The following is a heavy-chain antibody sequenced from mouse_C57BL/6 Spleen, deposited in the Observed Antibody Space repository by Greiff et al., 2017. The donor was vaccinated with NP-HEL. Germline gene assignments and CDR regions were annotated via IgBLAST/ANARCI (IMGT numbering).Heavy chain of an antibody. V-gene: IGHV5-9*01. J-gene: IGHJ2*01. CDR3: ARQKAGTSDY. CDR2: ISGGGGNT. Sequence: EVKLVESGGGLVKPGGSLKLSCAASGFTFSSYTMSWVRQTPEKRLEWVATISGGGGNTYYPDSVKGRFTISRDNAKNTLYLQMSSLRSEDTAWYYCARQKAGTSDYWGQGTTLTVSS. D-gene: IGHD4-1*01. CDR1: GFTFSSYT.